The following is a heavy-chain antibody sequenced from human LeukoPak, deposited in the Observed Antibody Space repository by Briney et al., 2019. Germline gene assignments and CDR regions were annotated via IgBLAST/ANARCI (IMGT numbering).Heavy chain of an antibody. J-gene: IGHJ4*02. CDR2: IYYSGST. D-gene: IGHD1-26*01. V-gene: IGHV4-59*01. Sequence: SETLSLTCTVSGGSISSYYWSWIRQPPGKGLEWIGYIYYSGSTNYNPSLKSRVTISVDTSKNQFSLKLSSVTAADAAVYYCAREVGAPDSWGQGTLVTVSS. CDR1: GGSISSYY. CDR3: AREVGAPDS.